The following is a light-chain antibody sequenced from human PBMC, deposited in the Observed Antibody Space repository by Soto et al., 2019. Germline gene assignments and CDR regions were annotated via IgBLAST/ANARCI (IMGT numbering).Light chain of an antibody. Sequence: DIQMTQSPSTLSASVGDRVTITCRASQTINKWLAWYQQKPGKAPQLLISDASSLQNGVPSRFSDSGSGTEFTLTISSLRTEDFATYYCQQYSDYSSFGHGTKVDI. CDR3: QQYSDYSS. V-gene: IGKV1-5*01. CDR1: QTINKW. J-gene: IGKJ1*01. CDR2: DAS.